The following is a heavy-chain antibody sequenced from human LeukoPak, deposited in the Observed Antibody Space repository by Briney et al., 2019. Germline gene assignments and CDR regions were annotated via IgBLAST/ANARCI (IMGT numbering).Heavy chain of an antibody. D-gene: IGHD5-18*01. J-gene: IGHJ4*02. Sequence: SETLSLPCAVYGGTFSGYYWSWIRQSPGQGLEWIGEVNHFGSSDYNPSLKSRVTISLDTSKNHFSLMLSSVTAADTSIYFCARARFLTPGYNSAYGRHYFDYWGQGILVTVSS. V-gene: IGHV4-34*01. CDR2: VNHFGSS. CDR3: ARARFLTPGYNSAYGRHYFDY. CDR1: GGTFSGYY.